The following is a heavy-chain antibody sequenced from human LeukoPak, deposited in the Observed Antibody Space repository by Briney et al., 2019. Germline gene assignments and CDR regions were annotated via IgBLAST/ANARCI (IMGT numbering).Heavy chain of an antibody. CDR3: ASTRPDYYYGSGSYFL. CDR1: GFTVSSNY. D-gene: IGHD3-10*01. Sequence: GGSLRLSCAASGFTVSSNYMSWVRQAPGKGLEWVSVIYSVGSTYYADSVKGRFTISRDNSKNTLYLQMNSLRAEDTAVYYCASTRPDYYYGSGSYFLWGQGTLVTLSS. V-gene: IGHV3-53*01. CDR2: IYSVGST. J-gene: IGHJ4*02.